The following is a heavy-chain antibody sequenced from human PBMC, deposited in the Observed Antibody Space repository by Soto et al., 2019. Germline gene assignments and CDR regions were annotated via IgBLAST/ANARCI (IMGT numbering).Heavy chain of an antibody. D-gene: IGHD6-6*01. Sequence: QLRLQESGPGLVKPSETLSLICTVSGGSIISSPDWWGWVRQPPGKGPEWIATIYRDGATYYNPSLNTRVTVFVDSSKNQSSLKLTSVTAADPAIYYCARLAGSSFFTSWGQGTRVTVSS. CDR2: IYRDGAT. CDR1: GGSIISSPDW. V-gene: IGHV4-39*01. J-gene: IGHJ5*02. CDR3: ARLAGSSFFTS.